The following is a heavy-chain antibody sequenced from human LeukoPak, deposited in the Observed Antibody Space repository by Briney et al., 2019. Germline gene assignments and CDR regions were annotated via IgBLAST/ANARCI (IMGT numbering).Heavy chain of an antibody. V-gene: IGHV4-34*01. J-gene: IGHJ5*02. CDR3: ARGRLAAAGTNWFDP. CDR1: GGSFSGYY. D-gene: IGHD6-13*01. Sequence: PSETLSLTCAVYGGSFSGYYWSWIRERPGKGLEWVGEINHSGSTNYNPSLKSRVTISVDTSKNQFSLKLSSVTAADTAVYYCARGRLAAAGTNWFDPWGQGTLVTVSS. CDR2: INHSGST.